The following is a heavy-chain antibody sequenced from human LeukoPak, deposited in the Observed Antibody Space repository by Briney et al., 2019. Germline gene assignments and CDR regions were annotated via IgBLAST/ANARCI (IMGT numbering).Heavy chain of an antibody. D-gene: IGHD3-10*01. CDR3: ARATYYYGSGSYPAFDY. CDR1: GGSISSYY. Sequence: SETLSLTCTVSGGSISSYYWSWIRQPPGKGLEWIGYIYYSGSTNYSPSLKSRVTISVDTSKNQFSLKLSSVTAADTAVYYCARATYYYGSGSYPAFDYWGQGTLVTVSS. V-gene: IGHV4-59*01. J-gene: IGHJ4*02. CDR2: IYYSGST.